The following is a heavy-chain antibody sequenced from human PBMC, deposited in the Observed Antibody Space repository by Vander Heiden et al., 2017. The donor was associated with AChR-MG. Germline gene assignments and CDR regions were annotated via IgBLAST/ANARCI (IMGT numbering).Heavy chain of an antibody. Sequence: QVQLVQSGAEVKKPGSPVKVSCKASGGTFSSYAISWGGQATGQGLGWMGRIIPILGIANYAQKFQGRVTITADKSTSTAYMELSSLRSEDTAVYYCARDLGGSKGSIGMDVWGQGTTVTVSS. V-gene: IGHV1-69*04. D-gene: IGHD2-2*01. CDR1: GGTFSSYA. CDR3: ARDLGGSKGSIGMDV. CDR2: IIPILGIA. J-gene: IGHJ6*02.